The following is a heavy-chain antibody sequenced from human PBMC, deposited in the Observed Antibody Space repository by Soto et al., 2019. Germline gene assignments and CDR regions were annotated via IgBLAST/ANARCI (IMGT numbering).Heavy chain of an antibody. J-gene: IGHJ4*02. CDR2: IWYHGNSM. CDR1: GVTFSGYG. D-gene: IGHD1-20*01. Sequence: XXSLRLSCAASGVTFSGYGMHWVRQAPGKGLEWVAVIWYHGNSMYYADSVKGRFTISRDNSKNTLYLQMNNLRAEDTAVYYCARYNTGHSDYWGQGTLVTVSS. CDR3: ARYNTGHSDY. V-gene: IGHV3-33*01.